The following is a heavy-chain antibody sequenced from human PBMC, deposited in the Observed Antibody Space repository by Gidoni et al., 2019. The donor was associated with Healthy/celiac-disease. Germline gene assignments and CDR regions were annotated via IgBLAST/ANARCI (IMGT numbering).Heavy chain of an antibody. D-gene: IGHD3-10*01. CDR2: ISSSSSYI. CDR1: GLPLSRYS. Sequence: VQLGESGGGLVKPGGALRVSCGASGLPLSRYSMNWVRQAPGKGLEWVSSISSSSSYIYYADSVKGRFTISRDNAKNSLYLQMNSLRAEDTAVYYCARDLPWVPTPGSFDYWGQGTLVTVSS. V-gene: IGHV3-21*01. CDR3: ARDLPWVPTPGSFDY. J-gene: IGHJ4*02.